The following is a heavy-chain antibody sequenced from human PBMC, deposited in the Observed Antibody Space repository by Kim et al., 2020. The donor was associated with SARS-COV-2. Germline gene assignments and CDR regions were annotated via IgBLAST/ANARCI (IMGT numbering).Heavy chain of an antibody. D-gene: IGHD6-13*01. CDR3: ARDEIPGIAAAGTKLDY. Sequence: VKGRFTTSRDNSKNTLYLQMNSLRAADTAVYYCARDEIPGIAAAGTKLDYWGQGTLVTVSS. J-gene: IGHJ4*02. V-gene: IGHV3-30*01.